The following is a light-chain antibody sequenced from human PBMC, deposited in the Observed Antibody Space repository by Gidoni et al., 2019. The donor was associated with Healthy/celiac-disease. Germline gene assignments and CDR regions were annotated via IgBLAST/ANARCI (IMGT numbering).Light chain of an antibody. Sequence: DIQLTQPPPLLSASVGDRVTITCRASHGISSYLAWYQQKPGKAPKLLIYAASTLQSGVPSRFSGSGSGTEFTLTISSLQPEDVATYYCQQLNSYPHTFGGGTKVEIK. V-gene: IGKV1-9*01. CDR1: HGISSY. CDR3: QQLNSYPHT. J-gene: IGKJ4*01. CDR2: AAS.